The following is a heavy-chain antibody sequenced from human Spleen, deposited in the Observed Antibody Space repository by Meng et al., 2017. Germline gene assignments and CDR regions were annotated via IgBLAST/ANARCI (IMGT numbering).Heavy chain of an antibody. V-gene: IGHV4-38-2*01. CDR3: AGGAVVTLIFYHAMDV. D-gene: IGHD2-21*02. J-gene: IGHJ6*02. Sequence: ESLKISCAASRFTFSTYEMVWVRQALGKGLEWIGSIYQSGSTYYNPSLKSRVTMSADTSKNHFSLKLTSVTAADTAVYYCAGGAVVTLIFYHAMDVWGQGTTVTVSS. CDR1: RFTFSTYE. CDR2: IYQSGST.